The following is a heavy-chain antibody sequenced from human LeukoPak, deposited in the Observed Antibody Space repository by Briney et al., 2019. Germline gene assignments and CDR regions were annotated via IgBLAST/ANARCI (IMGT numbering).Heavy chain of an antibody. Sequence: GGSLRLSCAASGFTFSIYGMHWARQAPGKGLEWVAVIWYDGSNTYYADSVKGRFTISRDNSMNTLYLQMNSLRADDTAVYYCARDRDYYFDYWGQGTLVTVSS. V-gene: IGHV3-33*01. CDR2: IWYDGSNT. J-gene: IGHJ4*02. CDR3: ARDRDYYFDY. D-gene: IGHD3/OR15-3a*01. CDR1: GFTFSIYG.